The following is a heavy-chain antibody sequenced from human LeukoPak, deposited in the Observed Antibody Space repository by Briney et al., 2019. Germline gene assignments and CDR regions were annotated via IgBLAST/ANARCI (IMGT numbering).Heavy chain of an antibody. J-gene: IGHJ4*02. CDR3: AGLVGRYSSGLYYYYFDY. CDR2: IYYSGTT. V-gene: IGHV4-31*09. D-gene: IGHD3-22*01. Sequence: SQTLSLTCTVSGGSISSGGYYWSWIRQHPGKGLEWIGYIYYSGTTHSNPSVKSRVTISIDKSKNQFFLNLSSVTAADTAVYYCAGLVGRYSSGLYYYYFDYWGQGTLVTVSS. CDR1: GGSISSGGYY.